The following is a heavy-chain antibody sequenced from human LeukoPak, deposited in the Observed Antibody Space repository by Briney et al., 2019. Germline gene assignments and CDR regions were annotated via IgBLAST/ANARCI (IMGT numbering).Heavy chain of an antibody. V-gene: IGHV3-66*02. CDR3: ARELAWFGEFDYGMDV. CDR2: IYSGGST. Sequence: GGSLRLSCAASGFTVSSNYMSWVRQAPGTGLEWVSVIYSGGSTYYADSVKGRFTISRDNSKNTLYLQMNSLRAEDTAVYYCARELAWFGEFDYGMDVWGQGTTVTVSS. J-gene: IGHJ6*02. CDR1: GFTVSSNY. D-gene: IGHD3-10*01.